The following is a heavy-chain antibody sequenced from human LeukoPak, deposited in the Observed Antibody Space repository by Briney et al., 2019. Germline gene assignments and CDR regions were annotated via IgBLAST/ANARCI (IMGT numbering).Heavy chain of an antibody. J-gene: IGHJ4*02. CDR2: ISWNSGKI. Sequence: QPGRSLRLSCAASGFIFDDYAMNWVRQAPGKGLEWVSGISWNSGKIDYADSVKGRFTISRDNAKNSLYLQMNGLRVEDMGLYYCAKDRGYSSSFFDIWGQGTLVTVSS. CDR1: GFIFDDYA. CDR3: AKDRGYSSSFFDI. V-gene: IGHV3-9*03. D-gene: IGHD6-13*01.